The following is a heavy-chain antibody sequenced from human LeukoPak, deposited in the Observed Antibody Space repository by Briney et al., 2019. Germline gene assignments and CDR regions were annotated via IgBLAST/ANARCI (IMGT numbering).Heavy chain of an antibody. CDR2: IYYSGST. J-gene: IGHJ6*02. D-gene: IGHD4-17*01. Sequence: SATLSLTCTVSGGSNSSSSYYWGWIRQPPGKGLEWIGSIYYSGSTYYNPSLKSRVTISVDTSKNQFSLKLSSVTAADTAVYYCARGYGDQNYYYYGMDVWGQGTTVTVSS. V-gene: IGHV4-39*07. CDR3: ARGYGDQNYYYYGMDV. CDR1: GGSNSSSSYY.